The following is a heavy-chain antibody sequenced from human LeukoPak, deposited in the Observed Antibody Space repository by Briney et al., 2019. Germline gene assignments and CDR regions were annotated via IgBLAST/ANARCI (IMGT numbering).Heavy chain of an antibody. D-gene: IGHD3-3*01. CDR2: IYYSGST. CDR1: GGSISSGGYS. Sequence: SQTLSLTCTVSGGSISSGGYSWSWIRQHPGQGLEWIGYIYYSGSTYYNPSLKSRVTISVDTSKNQFSLKLSSVTAADTAVYYCARVLPDYDFWSGYYTSGLVHLDYWGQGTLVTVSS. J-gene: IGHJ4*02. V-gene: IGHV4-31*03. CDR3: ARVLPDYDFWSGYYTSGLVHLDY.